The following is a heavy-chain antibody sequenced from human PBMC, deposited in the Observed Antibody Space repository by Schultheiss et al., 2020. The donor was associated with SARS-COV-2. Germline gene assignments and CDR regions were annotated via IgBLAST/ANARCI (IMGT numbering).Heavy chain of an antibody. CDR1: GGSISPYY. Sequence: SETLSLTCTVSGGSISPYYWSWIRQHPGRGLEWIGYIYYSGSTYYGSSLKSRLTISVDKSKNQFSLKLSSVTAADTAVYYCARFSYFDWSTDYWGQGTLVTVSS. J-gene: IGHJ4*02. V-gene: IGHV4-59*06. D-gene: IGHD3-9*01. CDR2: IYYSGST. CDR3: ARFSYFDWSTDY.